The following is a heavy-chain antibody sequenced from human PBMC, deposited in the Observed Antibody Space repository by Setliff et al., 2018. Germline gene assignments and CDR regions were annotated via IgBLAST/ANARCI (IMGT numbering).Heavy chain of an antibody. J-gene: IGHJ3*02. Sequence: GASVKVSCKASGYTFTSYDINWVRRATGQGLEWMGWMNPNSGNTGYAQKFQGRVTMTRNTSISTAYMELSSLRSEDTAVYYCARPLSQFWSGYHTAAFDIWGQGTMVTVSS. V-gene: IGHV1-8*02. CDR1: GYTFTSYD. CDR3: ARPLSQFWSGYHTAAFDI. D-gene: IGHD3-3*01. CDR2: MNPNSGNT.